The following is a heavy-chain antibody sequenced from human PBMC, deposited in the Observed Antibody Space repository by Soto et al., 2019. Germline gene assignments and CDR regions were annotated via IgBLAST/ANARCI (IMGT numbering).Heavy chain of an antibody. J-gene: IGHJ4*02. CDR2: VSGGGGGT. Sequence: EVQLLESGGGLVQPGGSLRLSCAASGFTFSNYGMSWVRQAPGKGLEGVSTVSGGGGGTFYVDSVKGRFTISRDNSKNTVSLQMNGLRAGDTAVYYCAKLGSCSSTSCYRDYWGQGTLVTVSS. D-gene: IGHD2-2*01. CDR1: GFTFSNYG. CDR3: AKLGSCSSTSCYRDY. V-gene: IGHV3-23*01.